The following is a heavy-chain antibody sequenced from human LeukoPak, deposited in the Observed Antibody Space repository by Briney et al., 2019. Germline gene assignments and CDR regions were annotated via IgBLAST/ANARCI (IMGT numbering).Heavy chain of an antibody. CDR2: IYYSGNT. V-gene: IGHV4-39*01. Sequence: SETLSLTCIVSGGSISSSSYYWGWVRHPPGKGLECIGNIYYSGNTYYNPSLKSRVTISLDTSKNQFSLKLNSVTAADTAVYYCASVRRGFGESSKYYAYYYMGVWGKGTTVTVSS. J-gene: IGHJ6*03. CDR3: ASVRRGFGESSKYYAYYYMGV. D-gene: IGHD3-10*01. CDR1: GGSISSSSYY.